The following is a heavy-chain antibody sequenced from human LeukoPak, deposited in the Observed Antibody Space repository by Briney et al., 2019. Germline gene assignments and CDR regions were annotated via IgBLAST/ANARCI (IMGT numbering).Heavy chain of an antibody. D-gene: IGHD2-8*01. Sequence: GGSLRLSCAASGFTFSSYAMSWVRQAPGKGLELEWVSGISGSGGTTYYADSVKGRFTISRDNSKNTLYLQMNSLRAEDTTVYYCARRVYYYFDYWGQGTLVTVSS. V-gene: IGHV3-23*01. CDR1: GFTFSSYA. CDR2: ISGSGGTT. CDR3: ARRVYYYFDY. J-gene: IGHJ4*02.